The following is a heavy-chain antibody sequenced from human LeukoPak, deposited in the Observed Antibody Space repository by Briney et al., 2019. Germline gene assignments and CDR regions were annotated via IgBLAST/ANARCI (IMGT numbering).Heavy chain of an antibody. J-gene: IGHJ6*03. CDR1: GFTFSSYA. CDR3: ARGTTDLYYYYYMDV. V-gene: IGHV3-30*14. Sequence: GGSLRLSCAASGFTFSSYAMHWVRQAPGKGLEWVAVISYDGSNKYYADSVKGRFTISRDNSKNTLYLQMNSLRAEDTAVYHCARGTTDLYYYYYMDVWGKGTTVTVSS. D-gene: IGHD4-11*01. CDR2: ISYDGSNK.